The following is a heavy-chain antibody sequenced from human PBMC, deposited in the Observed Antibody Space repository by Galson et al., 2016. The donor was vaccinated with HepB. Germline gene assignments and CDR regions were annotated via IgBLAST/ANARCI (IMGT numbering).Heavy chain of an antibody. CDR3: ARDLKFRNWFDP. CDR2: ISTSGTYT. CDR1: GFVFSDYY. J-gene: IGHJ5*02. D-gene: IGHD2-21*01. V-gene: IGHV3-11*06. Sequence: SLRLSCAAPGFVFSDYYMSWLRQAPGKGLEWISDISTSGTYTDYADSVKGRFTISRDNANNLLYLQMDNLRTEDTAVYFCARDLKFRNWFDPWGQGTLVAVSS.